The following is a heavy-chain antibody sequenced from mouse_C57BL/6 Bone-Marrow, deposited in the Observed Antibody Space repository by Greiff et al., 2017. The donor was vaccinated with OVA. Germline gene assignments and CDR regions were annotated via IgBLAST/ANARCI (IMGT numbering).Heavy chain of an antibody. CDR2: IHPSDSDT. CDR3: AMIGGNYPLYYFDY. D-gene: IGHD2-1*01. J-gene: IGHJ2*01. V-gene: IGHV1-74*04. Sequence: VQLQQPGAELVKPGASVKVSCKASGYTFTSYWMHWVKQRPGQGLEWIGRIHPSDSDTNYNQKFKGKATLTVDKSSSTAYMPLSSLTSEDSAVYYCAMIGGNYPLYYFDYWGQGTTLTVSS. CDR1: GYTFTSYW.